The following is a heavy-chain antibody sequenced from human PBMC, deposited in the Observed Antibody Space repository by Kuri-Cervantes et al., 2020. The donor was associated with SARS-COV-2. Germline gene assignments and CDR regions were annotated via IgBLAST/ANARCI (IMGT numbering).Heavy chain of an antibody. V-gene: IGHV4-39*01. D-gene: IGHD7-27*01. Sequence: SETLSLTCTVFGGSISSSSYYWGWIRQPPGKGLEWIGSIYYSGSTYYNPSLKSRVTISVDTSKNQFSLKLSSVTAADTAVYYCARLGQTGDSDYWGQGTLVTVSS. CDR1: GGSISSSSYY. J-gene: IGHJ4*02. CDR3: ARLGQTGDSDY. CDR2: IYYSGST.